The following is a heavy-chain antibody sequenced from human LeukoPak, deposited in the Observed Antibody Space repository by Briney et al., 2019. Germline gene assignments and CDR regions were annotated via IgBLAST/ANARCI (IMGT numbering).Heavy chain of an antibody. Sequence: PGGSLRLSCAASGFTFSSYAMSWVRQAPGKGLEWVSAISGSGGSTYYADSVKGRFTIPRDNSKNTLYLQMNSLRAEDTAVYYCAKDYCSSTSCYDDLDYWGQGTLVTVSS. CDR3: AKDYCSSTSCYDDLDY. J-gene: IGHJ4*02. V-gene: IGHV3-23*01. CDR1: GFTFSSYA. D-gene: IGHD2-2*01. CDR2: ISGSGGST.